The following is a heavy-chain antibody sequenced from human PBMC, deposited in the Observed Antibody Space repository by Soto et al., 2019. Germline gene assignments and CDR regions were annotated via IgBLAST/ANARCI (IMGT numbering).Heavy chain of an antibody. CDR2: INTDTGNT. Sequence: GASVKVSCKASAYTFTNYAMHWVRQAPGQRLEWMGWINTDTGNTKYSQRFQGRVTITRDTSANTAYMELDSLTSEDTAVYYCARDSRDYYVSGSYYYNWFDPWGQGSLVTVS. CDR1: AYTFTNYA. J-gene: IGHJ5*02. CDR3: ARDSRDYYVSGSYYYNWFDP. V-gene: IGHV1-3*04. D-gene: IGHD3-10*01.